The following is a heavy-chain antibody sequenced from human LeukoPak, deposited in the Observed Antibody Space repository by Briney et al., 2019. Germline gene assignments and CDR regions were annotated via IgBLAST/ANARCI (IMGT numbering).Heavy chain of an antibody. D-gene: IGHD5-12*01. V-gene: IGHV3-48*03. CDR2: ISSSGSTI. Sequence: GGSLRLSCAASGFTFSSYEMNWVRQAPGKGLEWVSYISSSGSTIYYADSVKGRFTISRDNAKNSLYLQMNSLRAEDTAVYYCARETSYSGHAIGYYHYGMDVWGKGTTVTVSS. CDR3: ARETSYSGHAIGYYHYGMDV. CDR1: GFTFSSYE. J-gene: IGHJ6*04.